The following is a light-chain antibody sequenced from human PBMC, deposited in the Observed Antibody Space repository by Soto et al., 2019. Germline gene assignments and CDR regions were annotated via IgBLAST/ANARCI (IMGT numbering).Light chain of an antibody. J-gene: IGKJ3*01. CDR3: QSYGRTVFT. CDR1: QTISNTY. Sequence: EIVLTQSPGTLSLSPGEGATLSCRASQTISNTYVAWYQPKPGQAPRLLIYGASSRATGIPDRFSGSGSGTDFTHNISGLEPEDFAVYYCQSYGRTVFTFGPGTKVDIK. CDR2: GAS. V-gene: IGKV3-20*01.